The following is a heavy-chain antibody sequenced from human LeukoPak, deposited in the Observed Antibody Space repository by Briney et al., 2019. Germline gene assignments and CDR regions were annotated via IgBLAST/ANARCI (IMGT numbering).Heavy chain of an antibody. CDR3: AKEAARSSTSPNLFDD. J-gene: IGHJ4*02. Sequence: PGGSLRLSCAASGFTFSSYGMHWVRQAPGKGLEWVAFIRYDGSNKYYADSVKGRFTISRDNSKNTLYLQMNSLRAEDTAVYYCAKEAARSSTSPNLFDDWGQGTLVTVSS. D-gene: IGHD2-2*01. CDR2: IRYDGSNK. CDR1: GFTFSSYG. V-gene: IGHV3-30*02.